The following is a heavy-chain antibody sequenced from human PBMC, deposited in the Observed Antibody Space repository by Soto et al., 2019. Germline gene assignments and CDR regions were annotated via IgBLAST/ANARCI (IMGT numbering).Heavy chain of an antibody. V-gene: IGHV3-64D*06. D-gene: IGHD4-4*01. CDR2: INSNGGTT. CDR1: GFMFSSYA. J-gene: IGHJ6*02. CDR3: VKPVAVTPVGMDV. Sequence: QPGGSLRLSCSASGFMFSSYAMHWVRQAPGMGLEDVSAINSNGGTTYYADSVKGRFTISRDNSKNTLYLQLSSLRAEDTGVYYCVKPVAVTPVGMDVWGQGTTVTVSS.